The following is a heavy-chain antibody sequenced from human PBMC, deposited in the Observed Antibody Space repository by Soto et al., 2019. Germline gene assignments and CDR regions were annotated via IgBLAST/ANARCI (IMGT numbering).Heavy chain of an antibody. V-gene: IGHV3-9*01. CDR2: ISWNSGSI. CDR1: GFCIAGCA. J-gene: IGHJ4*02. CDR3: AKGYLN. D-gene: IGHD2-2*01. Sequence: CGVCGFCIAGCALHWVRQAPGKGLEWVSGISWNSGSIGYADSVKGRFTISRDNAKNSLYLQMNSLRAEDTALYYCAKGYLNLGQGTLVTVSS.